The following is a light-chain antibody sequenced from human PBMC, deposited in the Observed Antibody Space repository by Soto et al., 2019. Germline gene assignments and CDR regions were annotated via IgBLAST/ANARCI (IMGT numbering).Light chain of an antibody. CDR1: QTVSNNY. Sequence: EIVSTQSPGTLSLSPGDRATLSCRASQTVSNNYLAWCQQKPGQAPRLIMYGASRRATGIPDRFSGGGSGTDFTLTISRLEPEDFAVYFCQQYAGTATTVGQWTRLEIK. CDR3: QQYAGTATT. V-gene: IGKV3-20*01. CDR2: GAS. J-gene: IGKJ5*01.